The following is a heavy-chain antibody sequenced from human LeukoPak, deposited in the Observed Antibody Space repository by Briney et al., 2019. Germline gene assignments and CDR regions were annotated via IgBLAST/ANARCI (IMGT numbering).Heavy chain of an antibody. CDR2: IYTSGST. Sequence: SEALSLTCTVSGGSISSYYWSWIRQPAGKGLEWIGRIYTSGSTNYNPSLKSRVTMSVDTSKNQFSLKLSSVTAADTAVYYCARSYFYGSGSYPNWFDPWGQGTLVTVSS. J-gene: IGHJ5*02. CDR3: ARSYFYGSGSYPNWFDP. V-gene: IGHV4-4*07. CDR1: GGSISSYY. D-gene: IGHD3-10*01.